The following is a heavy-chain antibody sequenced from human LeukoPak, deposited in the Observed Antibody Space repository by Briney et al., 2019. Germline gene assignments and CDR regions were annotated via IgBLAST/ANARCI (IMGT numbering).Heavy chain of an antibody. J-gene: IGHJ4*02. D-gene: IGHD1-1*01. V-gene: IGHV4-34*01. CDR1: GGSFSGYY. Sequence: SETLSLTCAVYGGSFSGYYWSWIRQPPGKGLEWIGEINHSGSTNYNPSLKSRVTISVDTSKNHFSLRLSSVTAADTAVYYCARVNAPVATFDYWGLGILVTVSS. CDR2: INHSGST. CDR3: ARVNAPVATFDY.